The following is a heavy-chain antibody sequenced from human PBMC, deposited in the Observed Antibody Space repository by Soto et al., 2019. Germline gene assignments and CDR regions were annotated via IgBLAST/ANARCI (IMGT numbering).Heavy chain of an antibody. D-gene: IGHD4-17*01. J-gene: IGHJ1*01. CDR1: GFTFSSYA. CDR3: ATSLYGDYAEYFQH. Sequence: EVQLLESGGGLVQPGGSLRLSCAASGFTFSSYAMSWVRQAPGKGLEWVSALSGSGGSTYYAASVKGRFTISRDNSKNTLYLQMNSLRAEDTAVYYCATSLYGDYAEYFQHWGQGTLVTVSS. CDR2: LSGSGGST. V-gene: IGHV3-23*01.